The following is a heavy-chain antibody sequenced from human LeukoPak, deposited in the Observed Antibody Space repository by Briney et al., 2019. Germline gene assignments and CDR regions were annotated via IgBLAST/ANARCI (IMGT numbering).Heavy chain of an antibody. CDR2: IYYSGNT. Sequence: PSETLSLTCTVSGGSISGYYWSWIRQPPGKGLDWIGYIYYSGNTNYNSSLKSRVTISVDTSRNQFSLRLTSVTAADTAVYYCARTSLRDFTFDYWGQGTLATVSS. CDR3: ARTSLRDFTFDY. CDR1: GGSISGYY. D-gene: IGHD3-3*01. J-gene: IGHJ4*02. V-gene: IGHV4-59*01.